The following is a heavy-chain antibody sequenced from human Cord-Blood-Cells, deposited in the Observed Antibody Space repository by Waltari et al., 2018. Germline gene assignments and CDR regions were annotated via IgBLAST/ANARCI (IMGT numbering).Heavy chain of an antibody. D-gene: IGHD3-10*01. CDR1: GGSISSYY. V-gene: IGHV4-59*01. CDR2: IYYSGST. J-gene: IGHJ4*02. Sequence: QVQLQESGPGLVKPSETLSLTCTVSGGSISSYYWSWIRQPPGKGLEWIGYIYYSGSTNYNPSLKSRVTISVDTSKNQFSLKLSSVTAADTAVYYCARGPLYYYGSGSYYKDPYFDYWGQGTLVTVSS. CDR3: ARGPLYYYGSGSYYKDPYFDY.